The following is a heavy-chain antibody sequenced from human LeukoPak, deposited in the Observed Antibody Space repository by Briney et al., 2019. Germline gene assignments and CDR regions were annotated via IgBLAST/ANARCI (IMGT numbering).Heavy chain of an antibody. CDR3: ARHCYGDYVGYYYGMDV. J-gene: IGHJ6*02. Sequence: SETLSLTCTVSGGSISSSSYYWGWIRQPPGKGLEWIGSIYYSGSTYYNPSLKSRVTISVDTSKNQFSLKLSSVTAADTAVYYCARHCYGDYVGYYYGMDVWGQGTTVTVSS. CDR1: GGSISSSSYY. CDR2: IYYSGST. V-gene: IGHV4-39*01. D-gene: IGHD4-17*01.